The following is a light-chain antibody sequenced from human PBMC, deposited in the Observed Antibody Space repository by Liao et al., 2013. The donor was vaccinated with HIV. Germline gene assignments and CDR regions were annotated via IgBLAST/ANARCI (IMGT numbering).Light chain of an antibody. V-gene: IGLV3-21*01. CDR1: NIGSRG. CDR3: QAWDATTVI. CDR2: QST. Sequence: YVLTQPPSVSVAPGQTAVITCGGNNIGSRGVHWYQQRPGQAPVLVIYQSTKRPSGIPERFSGSNSGNTATLTISGTQAMDEADYYCQAWDATTVIFGGGTKLTVL. J-gene: IGLJ2*01.